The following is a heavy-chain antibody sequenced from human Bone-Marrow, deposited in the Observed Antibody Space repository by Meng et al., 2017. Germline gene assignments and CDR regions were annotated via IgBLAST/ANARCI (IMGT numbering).Heavy chain of an antibody. V-gene: IGHV3-9*01. Sequence: SLKISCAASGFTFDDYAMHWVRQAPGKGLEWVSGISWNSGSIGYADSVKGRFTISRDNAKNSLYLQMNSLRAEDTAVYYCARAPEYYDYVWGSYRGYYYGMDVWGQGTTVTVSS. CDR1: GFTFDDYA. CDR3: ARAPEYYDYVWGSYRGYYYGMDV. D-gene: IGHD3-16*02. J-gene: IGHJ6*02. CDR2: ISWNSGSI.